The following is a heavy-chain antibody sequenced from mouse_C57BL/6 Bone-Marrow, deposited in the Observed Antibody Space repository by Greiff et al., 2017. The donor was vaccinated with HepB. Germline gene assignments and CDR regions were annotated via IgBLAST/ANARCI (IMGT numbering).Heavy chain of an antibody. CDR2: INPSTGGT. D-gene: IGHD1-1*02. V-gene: IGHV1-42*01. CDR1: GYSFTGYY. CDR3: ARKNYD. J-gene: IGHJ3*01. Sequence: VQLKQSGPELVKPGASVKISCKASGYSFTGYYMNWVKQSPEKSLEWIGEINPSTGGTTYNQKFKAKATLTVDKSSSTAYMQLKSLTSEDSAVYYCARKNYDWGQGTLVTVSA.